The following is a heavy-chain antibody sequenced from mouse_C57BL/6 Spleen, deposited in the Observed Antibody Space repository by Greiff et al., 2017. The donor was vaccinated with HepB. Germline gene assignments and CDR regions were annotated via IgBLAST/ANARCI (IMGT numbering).Heavy chain of an antibody. CDR3: ARPDYAAMDY. J-gene: IGHJ4*01. V-gene: IGHV1-26*01. CDR1: GYTFTDYY. Sequence: EVQLQQSGPELVKPGASVKISCKASGYTFTDYYMNWVKQSHGKSLEWIGDINPNNGGTSYNQKFKGKATLTVDKSSSTAYMELRSLTSEDSAVYYCARPDYAAMDYWGQGTSVTVSS. D-gene: IGHD2-4*01. CDR2: INPNNGGT.